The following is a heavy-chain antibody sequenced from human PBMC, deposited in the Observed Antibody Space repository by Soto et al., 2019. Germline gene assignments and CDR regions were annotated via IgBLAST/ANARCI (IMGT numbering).Heavy chain of an antibody. Sequence: QVTLKESGPVLVKPTETLTLTCTVSGSSLSNAQVGVAWIRQPPGKALEWLAHIFSNDEESYSTSLKSRLTLSKDTSKSQVVLTMTNMDPVDTATYYCAHISRYAYDCDYWGQGALVTVSS. D-gene: IGHD5-18*01. CDR3: AHISRYAYDCDY. V-gene: IGHV2-26*01. CDR1: GSSLSNAQVG. CDR2: IFSNDEE. J-gene: IGHJ4*02.